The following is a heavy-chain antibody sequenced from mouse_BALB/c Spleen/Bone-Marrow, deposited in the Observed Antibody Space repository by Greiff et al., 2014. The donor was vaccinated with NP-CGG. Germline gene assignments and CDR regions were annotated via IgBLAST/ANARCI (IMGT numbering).Heavy chain of an antibody. CDR2: IDPANGNT. V-gene: IGHV14-3*02. CDR3: ATYYYGSSWGFAY. D-gene: IGHD1-1*01. J-gene: IGHJ3*01. Sequence: VQLQQSGAELVEPGASVKLSCTASGFNIKDTYMHWVKQRPKQGLEWIGRIDPANGNTKYDPKFQGKATITADTSSNTAYLQLSSLTSEDTAVYYCATYYYGSSWGFAYWGQGTLVTVSA. CDR1: GFNIKDTY.